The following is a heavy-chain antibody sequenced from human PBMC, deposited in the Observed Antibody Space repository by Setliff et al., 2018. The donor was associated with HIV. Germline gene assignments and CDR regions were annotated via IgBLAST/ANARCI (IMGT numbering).Heavy chain of an antibody. Sequence: PGGSLRLSCAASGFTLNDYHMNWVRQAPGKGLEWVAYISSTSATIFYADSVKGRFTISRDNDEKSLFLQMNDLRAEDSGMYYCARDPVAAVVLGFDNWFDPWGQGTLVTVSS. CDR2: ISSTSATI. V-gene: IGHV3-48*01. CDR3: ARDPVAAVVLGFDNWFDP. CDR1: GFTLNDYH. D-gene: IGHD2-15*01. J-gene: IGHJ5*02.